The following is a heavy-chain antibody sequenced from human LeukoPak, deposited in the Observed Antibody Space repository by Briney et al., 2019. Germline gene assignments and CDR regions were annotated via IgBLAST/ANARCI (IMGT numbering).Heavy chain of an antibody. CDR3: ARGLLGTAMVLFDY. CDR2: MNPNSGNT. V-gene: IGHV1-8*01. J-gene: IGHJ4*02. CDR1: GYTFTSYD. Sequence: ASVKVSCKASGYTFTSYDINWVRQATGQALGWMGWMNPNSGNTGYAQKFQGRVTMTRNTSISTAYMELSSLRSEDTAVYYCARGLLGTAMVLFDYWGQGTLVTVSS. D-gene: IGHD5-18*01.